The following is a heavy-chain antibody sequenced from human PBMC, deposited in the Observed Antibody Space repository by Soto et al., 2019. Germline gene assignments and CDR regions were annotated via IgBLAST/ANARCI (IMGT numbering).Heavy chain of an antibody. V-gene: IGHV3-13*01. CDR1: GFTFSSYD. J-gene: IGHJ6*02. CDR3: ARVKLDGPGLDV. Sequence: GGSLRLSCAASGFTFSSYDMHWVRQATGKGLEWVSAIGTAGDTYYPGSVKGRFTISRENAKNSLYLQMNSLRAEDTAVYYCARVKLDGPGLDVWGQGTTVTVSS. CDR2: IGTAGDT. D-gene: IGHD3-3*01.